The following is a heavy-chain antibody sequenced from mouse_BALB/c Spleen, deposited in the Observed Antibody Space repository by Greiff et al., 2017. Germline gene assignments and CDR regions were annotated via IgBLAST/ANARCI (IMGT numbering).Heavy chain of an antibody. CDR3: ASPYYDYDEGFAY. CDR1: GFTFSSYG. CDR2: ISSGGSYT. V-gene: IGHV5-6*01. D-gene: IGHD2-4*01. J-gene: IGHJ3*01. Sequence: EVKLVESGGDLVKPGGSLKLSCAASGFTFSSYGMSWVRQTPDKRLEWVATISSGGSYTYYPDSVKGRFTISRDNAKNTLYLQMSSLKSEDTAMYYCASPYYDYDEGFAYWGQGTLVTVSA.